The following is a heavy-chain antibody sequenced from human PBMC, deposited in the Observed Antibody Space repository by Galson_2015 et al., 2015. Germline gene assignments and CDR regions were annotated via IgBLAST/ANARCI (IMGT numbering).Heavy chain of an antibody. CDR1: GFTVGSNY. Sequence: SLRLSCAASGFTVGSNYMSWVRQAPGRGLEWVSVIYSGGSTYYADPVKGRFTISRDNSKNTLYLQMNSLRAEDTAVYYCARGHSGWYFDYWGQGTLVTVSS. J-gene: IGHJ4*02. CDR2: IYSGGST. D-gene: IGHD6-19*01. V-gene: IGHV3-53*01. CDR3: ARGHSGWYFDY.